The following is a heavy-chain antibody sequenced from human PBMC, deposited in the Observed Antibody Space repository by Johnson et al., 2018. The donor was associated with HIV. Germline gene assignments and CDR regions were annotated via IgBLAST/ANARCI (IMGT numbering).Heavy chain of an antibody. CDR1: GFTVSSNE. D-gene: IGHD4/OR15-4a*01. CDR2: ISGGCT. V-gene: IGHV3-38-3*01. J-gene: IGHJ3*02. CDR3: ASDYGGTKDAFDI. Sequence: MQLVESGGGVVQPGGSLRLSCAASGFTVSSNEMSWVRQAPGKGLEWVSSISGGCTYYADSRTGRFTISRDNSKNTLHLQMNSLRADDTAVYYCASDYGGTKDAFDIWGQGTMVTVYS.